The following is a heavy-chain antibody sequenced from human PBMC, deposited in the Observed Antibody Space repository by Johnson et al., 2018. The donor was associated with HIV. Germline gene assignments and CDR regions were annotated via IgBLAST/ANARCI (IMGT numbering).Heavy chain of an antibody. V-gene: IGHV3-30*02. D-gene: IGHD6-19*01. CDR1: GFTFSSYG. J-gene: IGHJ3*02. CDR3: AKELGIPSGVYRGAFVI. Sequence: QVQLVESGGGVVQPGRSLRLSCAASGFTFSSYGMHWVRQAPGKGLEWVAFIRYDGSNKYYADSVKGRFTISRDNSKNTLYLQMNSLRAEDTAVYYCAKELGIPSGVYRGAFVIWGQGTMVTVSS. CDR2: IRYDGSNK.